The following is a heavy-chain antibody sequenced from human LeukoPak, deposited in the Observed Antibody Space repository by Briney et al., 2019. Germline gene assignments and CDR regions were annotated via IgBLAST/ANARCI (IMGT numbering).Heavy chain of an antibody. CDR1: GFTFDDYA. V-gene: IGHV3-43D*03. CDR2: ISWDGGST. J-gene: IGHJ4*02. D-gene: IGHD3-10*01. CDR3: AIAPNYYGSGPYFDY. Sequence: GGSLRLSCAASGFTFDDYAMHWVRQAPGKGLEWVSLISWDGGSTYYADSVKGRFTISRDNSKNSLYLQMNSLRAEDTALYYCAIAPNYYGSGPYFDYWGQGTLVTVSS.